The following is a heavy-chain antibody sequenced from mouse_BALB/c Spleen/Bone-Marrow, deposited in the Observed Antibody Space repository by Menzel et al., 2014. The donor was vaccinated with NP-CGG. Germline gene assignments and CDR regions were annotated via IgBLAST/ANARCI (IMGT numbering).Heavy chain of an antibody. D-gene: IGHD1-1*01. CDR3: ARGDYGSTYWFAY. CDR1: GFPLSSYG. V-gene: IGHV2-9*02. Sequence: QVQLKESGPGLVAPSQSLSITCTVSGFPLSSYGVHWVRQCPGKGLEWLGIIWAGGGTNYNSALMSRLSISKDNSKSQVFLKTNSLQTDDTAMYYCARGDYGSTYWFAYWGQGTLVTVSA. J-gene: IGHJ3*01. CDR2: IWAGGGT.